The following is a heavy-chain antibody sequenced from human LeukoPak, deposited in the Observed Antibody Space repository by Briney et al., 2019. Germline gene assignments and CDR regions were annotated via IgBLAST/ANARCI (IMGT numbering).Heavy chain of an antibody. CDR1: GDSISSGHY. J-gene: IGHJ5*02. CDR3: ARTSSVDTALVGVHWFDP. Sequence: SETLSLTCAVSGDSISSGHYWAWIRQPPGKGLEWIGSIFHSGSTYRNPSLRSRVTISLNTSKNQFSLILSSMTAADTAVYYCARTSSVDTALVGVHWFDPWGQGTLVTVSS. CDR2: IFHSGST. V-gene: IGHV4-38-2*01. D-gene: IGHD5-18*01.